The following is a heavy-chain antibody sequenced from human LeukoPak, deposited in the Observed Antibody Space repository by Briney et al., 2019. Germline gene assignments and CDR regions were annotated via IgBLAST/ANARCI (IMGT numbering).Heavy chain of an antibody. J-gene: IGHJ4*02. CDR2: INHSGST. CDR1: GGSFSGYY. Sequence: SETLSPTCAVYGGSFSGYYWSWIRQPPGKGLEWIGEINHSGSTDYNPSLKSRVTISVDTSKNQFSLKLSSVTAADTAVYYCARSLIGHCSGGSCHFDYWGQGTLVTVSS. V-gene: IGHV4-34*01. D-gene: IGHD2-15*01. CDR3: ARSLIGHCSGGSCHFDY.